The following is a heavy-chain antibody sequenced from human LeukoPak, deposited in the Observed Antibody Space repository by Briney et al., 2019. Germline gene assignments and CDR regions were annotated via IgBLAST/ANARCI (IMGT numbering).Heavy chain of an antibody. V-gene: IGHV1-69*06. CDR3: AKDRERAAALYYYYYMDV. Sequence: ASVKVSCKASGGTFSSYAISWVRQAPGQGLEWMGGIIPIFGTANYAQKFQGRVTITADKSTSTAYMELSSLRSEDTAVYYCAKDRERAAALYYYYYMDVWGKGTTVTISS. CDR2: IIPIFGTA. D-gene: IGHD6-13*01. CDR1: GGTFSSYA. J-gene: IGHJ6*03.